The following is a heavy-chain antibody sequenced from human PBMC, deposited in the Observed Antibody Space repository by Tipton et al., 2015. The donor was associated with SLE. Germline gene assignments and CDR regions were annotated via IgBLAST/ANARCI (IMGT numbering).Heavy chain of an antibody. D-gene: IGHD6-19*01. CDR3: ARSRGYSSGWAFDY. J-gene: IGHJ4*02. Sequence: SLRLSCAASGFTFSSYAMSWVRQAPGKGLEWVSTISGSGGSTYYADSVKGRFTISRDNSKNTLYLQMNSLRAEDTAVYYCARSRGYSSGWAFDYWGQGTLVTVSS. CDR2: ISGSGGST. V-gene: IGHV3-23*01. CDR1: GFTFSSYA.